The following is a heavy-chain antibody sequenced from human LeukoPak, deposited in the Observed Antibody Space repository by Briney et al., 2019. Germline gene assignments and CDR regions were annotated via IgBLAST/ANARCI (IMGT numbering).Heavy chain of an antibody. Sequence: SETLSLTCAVYGGSFSGYYWSWIRQPPGKGLEWIGEINHSGSTNYNPSLKSRVTISVDTSKNQFSLKLSSVTAADTAVYYCARHPLYYYDSSGFFDYWGQGTLVTVSS. CDR1: GGSFSGYY. CDR3: ARHPLYYYDSSGFFDY. J-gene: IGHJ4*02. V-gene: IGHV4-34*01. CDR2: INHSGST. D-gene: IGHD3-22*01.